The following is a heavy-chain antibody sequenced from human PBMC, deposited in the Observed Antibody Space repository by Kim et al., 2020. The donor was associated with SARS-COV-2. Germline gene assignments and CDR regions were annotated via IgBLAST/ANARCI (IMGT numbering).Heavy chain of an antibody. D-gene: IGHD1-7*01. CDR3: ARGRELDY. V-gene: IGHV3-7*01. CDR2: K. J-gene: IGHJ4*02. Sequence: KSYADSVKGRFTISRDNAMNSLYLQMNSLRAEDTAVYYCARGRELDYWGQGTLVTVSS.